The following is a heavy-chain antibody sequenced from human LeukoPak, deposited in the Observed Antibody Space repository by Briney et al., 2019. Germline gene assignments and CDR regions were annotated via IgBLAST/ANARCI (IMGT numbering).Heavy chain of an antibody. V-gene: IGHV3-7*01. CDR2: IKQDGSEK. CDR1: GFSVSGHW. Sequence: GGSLRLSCAVSGFSVSGHWMTWVRQAPGKGLEWVANIKQDGSEKNYVDSVKGRFTISRDNAENSLFLQMNSLRVEDTAVYYCAREWQGGIAAAGTRIEGDYWGQGTLVAVSS. CDR3: AREWQGGIAAAGTRIEGDY. J-gene: IGHJ4*02. D-gene: IGHD6-13*01.